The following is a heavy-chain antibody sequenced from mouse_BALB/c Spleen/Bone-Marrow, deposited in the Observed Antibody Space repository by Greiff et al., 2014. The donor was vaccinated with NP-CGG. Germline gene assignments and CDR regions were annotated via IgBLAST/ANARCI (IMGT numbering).Heavy chain of an antibody. CDR2: ISEGGSYT. CDR3: ARGPHDDDMDY. Sequence: EVQLVESGGGLVKPGGSLKLPCAASGFTFSDYYMYWVRQTPEKRLEWVAPISEGGSYTYYPDSVKGRFTISRDNVKNNLYLQMSSLKSEDTAMYYCARGPHDDDMDYWGQGTSVTVSS. CDR1: GFTFSDYY. V-gene: IGHV5-4*02. D-gene: IGHD2-3*01. J-gene: IGHJ4*01.